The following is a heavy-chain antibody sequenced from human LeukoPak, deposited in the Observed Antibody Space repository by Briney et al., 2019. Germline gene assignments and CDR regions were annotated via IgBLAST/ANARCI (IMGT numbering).Heavy chain of an antibody. CDR2: IKSKTDGGTT. D-gene: IGHD3-16*01. Sequence: GGSLRLSCAASGFTFSNVWMSWVRQAPGKGLEWVGRIKSKTDGGTTDYAATVKGRFTISRDDSKNTLYLQMNSLETEDTAVYYCTTVANGGDFDYWGQGTLVTVSS. CDR3: TTVANGGDFDY. CDR1: GFTFSNVW. J-gene: IGHJ4*02. V-gene: IGHV3-15*01.